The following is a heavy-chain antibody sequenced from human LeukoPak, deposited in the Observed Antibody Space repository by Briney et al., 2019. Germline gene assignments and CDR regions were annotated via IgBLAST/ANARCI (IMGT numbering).Heavy chain of an antibody. D-gene: IGHD5-24*01. CDR3: ARDRRDGYCLGH. Sequence: GGSLRLSCTGSGFTVSSSYMSWVRQTPGKGLEWVSVMYSGGTTYYADSVKGRFTISRDSSKKTVNLQMNSLRAEDPAVYYCARDRRDGYCLGHWGQGTLVTVSS. CDR1: GFTVSSSY. V-gene: IGHV3-66*01. CDR2: MYSGGTT. J-gene: IGHJ4*02.